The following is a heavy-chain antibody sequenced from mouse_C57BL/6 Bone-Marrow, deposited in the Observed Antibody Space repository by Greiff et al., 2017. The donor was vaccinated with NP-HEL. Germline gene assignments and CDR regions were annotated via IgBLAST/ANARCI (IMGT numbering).Heavy chain of an antibody. CDR2: IDPSDSYT. V-gene: IGHV1-59*01. CDR3: ARSPIYYDYAWFAY. CDR1: GYTFTSYW. Sequence: QVQLQQPGAELVRPGTSVKLSCKASGYTFTSYWMHWVKQRPGQGLEWIGVIDPSDSYTNYNQKFKGKATLTVDTSSSTAYMQLSSPTSEDSAVYYCARSPIYYDYAWFAYWGQGTLVTVSA. D-gene: IGHD2-4*01. J-gene: IGHJ3*01.